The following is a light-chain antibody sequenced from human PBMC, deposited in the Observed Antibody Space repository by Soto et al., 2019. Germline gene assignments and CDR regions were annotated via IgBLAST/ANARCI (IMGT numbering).Light chain of an antibody. CDR3: GTWDDSLTAGV. V-gene: IGLV1-51*02. J-gene: IGLJ3*02. CDR2: END. CDR1: SSNVGNNY. Sequence: QSVLTQPPSVSAAPGQTVTISCSGSSSNVGNNYVSWYQQYPGTAPKLLISENDKRPSEIPDRFSGSKSGTTATLGITGLQTGDEADYYCGTWDDSLTAGVFGGGTKLTVL.